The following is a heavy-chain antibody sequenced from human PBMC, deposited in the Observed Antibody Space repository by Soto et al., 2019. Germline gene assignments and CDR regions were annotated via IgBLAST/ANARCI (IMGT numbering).Heavy chain of an antibody. D-gene: IGHD1-26*01. CDR3: ARVKWELGALENNCAFDI. Sequence: QVQLVQSGAEVKKPGSSVKVSCKASGGTFSSYAISWVRQAPGQGLEWMGGIIPIFGTANYAQKFQGRVTITADESTSTAYMELSSLRSEDTAVSYCARVKWELGALENNCAFDIWGQETRVTVSS. CDR2: IIPIFGTA. CDR1: GGTFSSYA. V-gene: IGHV1-69*01. J-gene: IGHJ3*02.